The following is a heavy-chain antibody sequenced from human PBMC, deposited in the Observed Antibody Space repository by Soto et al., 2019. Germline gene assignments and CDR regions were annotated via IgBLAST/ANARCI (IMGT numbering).Heavy chain of an antibody. V-gene: IGHV3-53*01. CDR1: GFTVSSNY. D-gene: IGHD3-10*01. CDR2: IYSGGST. Sequence: QPXVSLRLSCAASGFTVSSNYMSWVRQAPGKGLEWVSVIYSGGSTYYADSVKGRFTISRDNSKNTLYLQMNSLRAEDTAVYYCASPQVRGYYYGMDVWGQGTTVTVSS. CDR3: ASPQVRGYYYGMDV. J-gene: IGHJ6*02.